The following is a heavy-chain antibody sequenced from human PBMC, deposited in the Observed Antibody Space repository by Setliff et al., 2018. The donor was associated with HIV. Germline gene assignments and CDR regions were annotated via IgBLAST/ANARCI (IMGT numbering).Heavy chain of an antibody. V-gene: IGHV1-46*01. D-gene: IGHD6-13*01. CDR3: ATRDQQLAAVGTAHDAFDI. CDR1: GGTFSSYA. J-gene: IGHJ3*02. CDR2: LNPTGGT. Sequence: ASVKVSCKASGGTFSSYAISWVRQAPGQGLEWMGVLNPTGGTTYAQNFQGRVTMTSDSSTSTVYMELRSLRSEDTAVYYCATRDQQLAAVGTAHDAFDIWGQGTMVT.